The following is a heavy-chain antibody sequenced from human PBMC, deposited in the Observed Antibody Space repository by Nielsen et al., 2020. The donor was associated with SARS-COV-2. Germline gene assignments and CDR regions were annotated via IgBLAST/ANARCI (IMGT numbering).Heavy chain of an antibody. D-gene: IGHD6-19*01. J-gene: IGHJ4*02. CDR2: IYSGGRT. CDR1: GFTISSNH. CDR3: ARDSRTSAWSLFDY. Sequence: GVLKISCAASGFTISSNHMSWVRQAPGKGLEWVSVIYSGGRTYNADSVKGRFTVSRDNSKNTLYLQMNSLRAEDTAVYYCARDSRTSAWSLFDYWGQGTLVTVSS. V-gene: IGHV3-53*01.